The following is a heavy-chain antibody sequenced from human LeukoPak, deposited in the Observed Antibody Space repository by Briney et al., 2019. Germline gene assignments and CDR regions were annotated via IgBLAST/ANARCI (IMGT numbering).Heavy chain of an antibody. CDR3: AKLFPSGYDQLGFDY. CDR1: GGSISSSHYY. CDR2: IYHSGST. J-gene: IGHJ4*02. V-gene: IGHV4-61*05. Sequence: PSETLSLTCSVSGGSISSSHYYWNWVRQPPGKGLEWIGYIYHSGSTDYNPSLKSRVTISVDTSKSQFSLKLTSVTAADTAVYYCAKLFPSGYDQLGFDYWGQGTLVTVSS. D-gene: IGHD5-12*01.